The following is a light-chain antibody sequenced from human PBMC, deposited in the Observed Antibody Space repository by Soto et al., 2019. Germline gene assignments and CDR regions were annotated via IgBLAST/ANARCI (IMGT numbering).Light chain of an antibody. CDR2: GAS. CDR3: QQYNNWPHS. V-gene: IGKV3-15*01. Sequence: EIVMTQSPATLSVSPGERATLSCRASQSISSDLAWYHQKPGQAPRLLIYGASNRATGIPARFSGSGSGTEFTLTINSLQSEDFAVYYCQQYNNWPHSFGQGTKVEIK. J-gene: IGKJ1*01. CDR1: QSISSD.